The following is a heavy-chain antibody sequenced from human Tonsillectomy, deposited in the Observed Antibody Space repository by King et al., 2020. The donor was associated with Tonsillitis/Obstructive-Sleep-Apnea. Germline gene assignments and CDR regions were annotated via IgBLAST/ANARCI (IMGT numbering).Heavy chain of an antibody. V-gene: IGHV5-10-1*01. D-gene: IGHD5-24*01. CDR1: GYSFTSYW. J-gene: IGHJ6*02. Sequence: QLVQSGEEVKKPGESLRISGKGSGYSFTSYWISWVRQMPGKGLEWMGRIDPSESYTNYSPSSQGHITISVDKSISTAYLQWSSLKASDTAMYYCARHLRDVYKYAYYYGMDVWGQGTTVTVSS. CDR2: IDPSESYT. CDR3: ARHLRDVYKYAYYYGMDV.